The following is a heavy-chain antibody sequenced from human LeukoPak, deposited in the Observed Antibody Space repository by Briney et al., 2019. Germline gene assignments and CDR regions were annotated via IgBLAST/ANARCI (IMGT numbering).Heavy chain of an antibody. V-gene: IGHV3-21*04. Sequence: PGGSLRLSCVVSGFTFSACGMNWVRQAPGKGLEWVSFISDSSSYIYYADSVEGRFTISRDNSKNTLYLQMNSLRAEDTAVYYCAKVEYYHDSSGYYYFDYWGQGTLVTVSS. CDR3: AKVEYYHDSSGYYYFDY. CDR2: ISDSSSYI. J-gene: IGHJ4*02. CDR1: GFTFSACG. D-gene: IGHD3-22*01.